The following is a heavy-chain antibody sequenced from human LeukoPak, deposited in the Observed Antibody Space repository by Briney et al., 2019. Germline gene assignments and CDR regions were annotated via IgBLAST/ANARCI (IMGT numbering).Heavy chain of an antibody. CDR1: GGSISISNW. J-gene: IGHJ4*02. Sequence: SGTLSLTCDVSGGSISISNWWTWVRQPPGKGLEWLGEIYHSGTTNYNPSLKSRVTISVDKSKNQFSLNLSSVTAADTAVFYCARAGIRREYNGYKLDYWGQGILVTVSS. CDR2: IYHSGTT. D-gene: IGHD5-24*01. V-gene: IGHV4-4*02. CDR3: ARAGIRREYNGYKLDY.